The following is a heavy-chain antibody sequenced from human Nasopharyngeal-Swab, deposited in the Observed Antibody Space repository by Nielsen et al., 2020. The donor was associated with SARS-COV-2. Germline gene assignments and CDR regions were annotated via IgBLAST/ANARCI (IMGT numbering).Heavy chain of an antibody. V-gene: IGHV4-59*01. Sequence: SETLSPTCTVSDASISSSYWSWIRQRPGKGLEWLGYIYYRGSTNSNPSLTSRVTKSIATSKNPFSLNLSSVTAADTAVFYCARDCPGDPSSYYYGMDVWGQGTTVTVSS. D-gene: IGHD4-17*01. CDR2: IYYRGST. CDR1: DASISSSY. J-gene: IGHJ6*02. CDR3: ARDCPGDPSSYYYGMDV.